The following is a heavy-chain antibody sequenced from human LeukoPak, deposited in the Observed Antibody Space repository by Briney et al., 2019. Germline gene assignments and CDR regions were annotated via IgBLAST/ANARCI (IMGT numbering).Heavy chain of an antibody. CDR3: ASTEIVVVPAATFDY. D-gene: IGHD2-2*01. CDR2: INHSGST. V-gene: IGHV4-34*01. J-gene: IGHJ4*02. Sequence: SETLSLTCAVYGGSFSGYYWSWIRQPPGKGLEWIGEINHSGSTNYNPSLKSQVTISVDTSKNQFSLKLSSVTAADTAVYYCASTEIVVVPAATFDYWGQGTLVTVSS. CDR1: GGSFSGYY.